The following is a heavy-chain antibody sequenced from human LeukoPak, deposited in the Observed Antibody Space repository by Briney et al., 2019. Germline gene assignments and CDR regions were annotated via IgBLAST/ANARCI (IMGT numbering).Heavy chain of an antibody. CDR1: GFTFSSYG. J-gene: IGHJ4*02. D-gene: IGHD5-18*01. V-gene: IGHV3-30*18. Sequence: GGSLRPSCAASGFTFSSYGMHWVRQAPGKGLEWVAGISYDGRSKEYVDSVKGRFTISRDNSKNTLYLQMNSLKAEDTAVYYCAKDRGYSHGFDYWGQGTLVTVSS. CDR3: AKDRGYSHGFDY. CDR2: ISYDGRSK.